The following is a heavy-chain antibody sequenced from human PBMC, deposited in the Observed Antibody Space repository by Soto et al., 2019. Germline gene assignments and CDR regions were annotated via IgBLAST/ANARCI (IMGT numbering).Heavy chain of an antibody. Sequence: GSLRLSCAASGFTFSDYYMSWIRQAPGKGLEWVSYISSSSSYTNYADSVKGRFTISRDNAKNSLYLQMNSLRAEDTAVYYCASQVVPAPGGLLDPWGQGTLVTVSS. D-gene: IGHD2-2*01. CDR2: ISSSSSYT. CDR1: GFTFSDYY. V-gene: IGHV3-11*03. J-gene: IGHJ5*02. CDR3: ASQVVPAPGGLLDP.